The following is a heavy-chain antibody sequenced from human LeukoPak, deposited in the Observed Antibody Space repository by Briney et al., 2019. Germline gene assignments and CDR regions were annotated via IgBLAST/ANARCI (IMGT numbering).Heavy chain of an antibody. J-gene: IGHJ4*02. CDR1: GFTFSSYS. CDR2: ISSSSSTI. V-gene: IGHV3-48*01. Sequence: GGSLRLSCAGSGFTFSSYSMNWVRQAPGKGLEWDTYISSSSSTIYYADSVKGRFTISRDNAKNSLYLQMNSLRAEDTALYYCARSIAVAGTPPLYWGQGTLVTVSS. CDR3: ARSIAVAGTPPLY. D-gene: IGHD6-19*01.